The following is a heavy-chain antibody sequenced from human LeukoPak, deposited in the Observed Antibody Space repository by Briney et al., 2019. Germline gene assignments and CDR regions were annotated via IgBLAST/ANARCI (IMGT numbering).Heavy chain of an antibody. CDR3: ARGSKLWFGDLKNAFDI. CDR2: INHSGST. Sequence: SETLSLTCAVYGGSFSGYYWSWIRQPPGKGLEWIGEINHSGSTNYNPSLKGRVTISVDTSKNQFSLKLSSVTAADTAVYYCARGSKLWFGDLKNAFDIWGQGTMVTVSS. V-gene: IGHV4-34*01. CDR1: GGSFSGYY. D-gene: IGHD3-10*01. J-gene: IGHJ3*02.